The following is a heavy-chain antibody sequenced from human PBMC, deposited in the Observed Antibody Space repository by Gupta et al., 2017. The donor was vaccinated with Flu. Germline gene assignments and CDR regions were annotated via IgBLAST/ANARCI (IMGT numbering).Heavy chain of an antibody. J-gene: IGHJ4*02. Sequence: QVDLQQWGAGLVKPSETLSLTCTVHSGSFTDYWWTWIRQPPRKGLEWIGENHHSGLSKYSPSLKKRLIILINVFKNQFSLSLTSLTPPCTAVFLCARAPPWALDFWGQGVPVTVSS. CDR3: ARAPPWALDF. D-gene: IGHD7-27*01. CDR2: NHHSGLS. V-gene: IGHV4-34*01. CDR1: SGSFTDYW.